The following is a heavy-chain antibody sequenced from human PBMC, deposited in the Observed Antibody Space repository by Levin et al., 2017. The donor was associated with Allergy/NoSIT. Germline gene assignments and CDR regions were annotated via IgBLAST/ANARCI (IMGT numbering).Heavy chain of an antibody. Sequence: GGSLRLSCTASGFTFSDYMMHWVRQAPGKGLEWVAVTSDGGVNEQYADSVKGRFTISRDNSKNTLYLQMNSLKPEDTAVYYCARDDGPYSGNYHFEYWGQGTLVTVSS. V-gene: IGHV3-30-3*01. CDR2: TSDGGVNE. CDR1: GFTFSDYM. J-gene: IGHJ4*02. CDR3: ARDDGPYSGNYHFEY. D-gene: IGHD6-13*01.